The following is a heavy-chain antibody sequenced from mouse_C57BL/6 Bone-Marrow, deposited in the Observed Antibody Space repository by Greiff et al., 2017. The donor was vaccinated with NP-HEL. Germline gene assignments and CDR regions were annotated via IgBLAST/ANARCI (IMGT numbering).Heavy chain of an antibody. CDR1: GFTFSSYA. Sequence: EVQLQQSGGGLVKPGGSLKLSCAASGFTFSSYAMSWVRQTPEKRLEWVATISDGGSYTYYPDNVKGRFTISRDNAKNNLYLQMSHLKSEDTAMYYCAKGLRRAYWGQGTLVTVST. J-gene: IGHJ3*01. V-gene: IGHV5-4*01. CDR3: AKGLRRAY. CDR2: ISDGGSYT. D-gene: IGHD2-4*01.